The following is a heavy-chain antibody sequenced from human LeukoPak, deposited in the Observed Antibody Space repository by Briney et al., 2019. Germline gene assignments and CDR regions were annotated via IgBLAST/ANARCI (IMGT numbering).Heavy chain of an antibody. CDR2: ISSSGSTI. CDR3: ARARPAAGPRTAMKNDI. D-gene: IGHD5-18*01. J-gene: IGHJ4*02. CDR1: GFTFRSNG. Sequence: GGTLRLSCVASGFTFRSNGMSWIRQAAGKGLEWVSYISSSGSTIYYADSVKGRITISRDNAKNSLYLQMNSLRAEDTAVYYCARARPAAGPRTAMKNDIWGQGTLVTVSS. V-gene: IGHV3-11*04.